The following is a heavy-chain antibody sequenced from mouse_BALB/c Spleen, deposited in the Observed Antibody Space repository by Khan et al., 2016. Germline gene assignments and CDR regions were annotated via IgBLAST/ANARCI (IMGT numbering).Heavy chain of an antibody. CDR1: GFNIKDTY. CDR2: IDPANGNT. V-gene: IGHV14-3*02. CDR3: ARRYYYAMDY. J-gene: IGHJ4*01. Sequence: VQLQQSGAELVKPGASVKLSCTASGFNIKDTYMHWVKQRPEQGLEWIGRIDPANGNTKYDPKFQGKATITADTASNTAYLQLSSLTSEDTAVYYCARRYYYAMDYWGQGTSVTVSS.